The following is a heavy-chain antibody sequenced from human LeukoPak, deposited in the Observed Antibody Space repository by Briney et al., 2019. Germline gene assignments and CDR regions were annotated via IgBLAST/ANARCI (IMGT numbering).Heavy chain of an antibody. CDR1: GGSISSSSYY. CDR3: ARVAGELRPGDY. D-gene: IGHD1-26*01. CDR2: IYYSGST. J-gene: IGHJ4*02. Sequence: SETLSLTCTVSGGSISSSSYYWGWIRQPPGKGLEWIGSIYYSGSTYYNPSLKSRVTIPVDTSKNQFSLKLSSVTAADTAVYYCARVAGELRPGDYWGQGTLVTVSS. V-gene: IGHV4-39*07.